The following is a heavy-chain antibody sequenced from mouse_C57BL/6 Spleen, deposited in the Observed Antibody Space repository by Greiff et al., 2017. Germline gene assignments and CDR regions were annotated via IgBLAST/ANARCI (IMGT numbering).Heavy chain of an antibody. CDR1: GYTFTSYW. V-gene: IGHV1-69*01. CDR2: IDPSDSYT. Sequence: QVQLQQPGAELVMPGASVKLSCKASGYTFTSYWMHWVKQRPGQGLEWIGEIDPSDSYTNYNQQFKGKSTLTVDKSSSTAYMQLSSLTSEDSAVYYCARIPYDYDSYYFDYWGQGTTLTVSS. J-gene: IGHJ2*01. D-gene: IGHD2-4*01. CDR3: ARIPYDYDSYYFDY.